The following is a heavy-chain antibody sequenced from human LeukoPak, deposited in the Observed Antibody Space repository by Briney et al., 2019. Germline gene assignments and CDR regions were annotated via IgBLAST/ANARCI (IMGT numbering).Heavy chain of an antibody. CDR2: ISAYNGNT. J-gene: IGHJ6*02. CDR1: GYTFTSYG. Sequence: ASVKVSCKASGYTFTSYGISWVRQAPGRGLEWMGWISAYNGNTNYAQKLQGRVTMTTDTSTSTAYMELRSLRSDDTAVYYCARGAVVVVPAAICYYYYGMDVWGQGTTVTVSS. D-gene: IGHD2-2*01. CDR3: ARGAVVVVPAAICYYYYGMDV. V-gene: IGHV1-18*01.